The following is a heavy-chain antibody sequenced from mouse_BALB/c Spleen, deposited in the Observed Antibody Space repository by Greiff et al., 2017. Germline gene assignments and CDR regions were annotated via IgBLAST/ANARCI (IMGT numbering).Heavy chain of an antibody. J-gene: IGHJ1*01. CDR2: ISDGGSYT. V-gene: IGHV5-4*02. CDR3: ARDRFDV. CDR1: GFTFSDYY. Sequence: EVQGVESGGGLVKPGGSLKLSCAASGFTFSDYYMYWVRQTPEKRLEWVATISDGGSYTYYPDSVKGRFTISRDNAKNNLYLQMSSLKSEDTAMYYCARDRFDVWGAGTTVTVSS.